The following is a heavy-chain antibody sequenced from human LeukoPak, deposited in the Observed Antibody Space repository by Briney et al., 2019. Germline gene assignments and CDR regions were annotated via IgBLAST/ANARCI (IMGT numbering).Heavy chain of an antibody. V-gene: IGHV1-18*01. J-gene: IGHJ5*02. D-gene: IGHD2-15*01. CDR3: ARDQYCSGGSCYSFQWFDP. CDR2: ISAYNGNT. CDR1: GYTFTSYG. Sequence: ASVKVSCKASGYTFTSYGISGVRRAPGRGPEWMGWISAYNGNTNYAQKLQGRVTMTTDTSTSTAYVELRSLRSDDTAVYYCARDQYCSGGSCYSFQWFDPWGQGTLVTVSS.